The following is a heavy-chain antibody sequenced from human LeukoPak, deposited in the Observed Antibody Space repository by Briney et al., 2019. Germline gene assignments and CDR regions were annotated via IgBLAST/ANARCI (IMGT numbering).Heavy chain of an antibody. V-gene: IGHV3-15*01. CDR3: TTDTWPSGYGVPY. J-gene: IGHJ4*02. CDR1: GFTFSSYE. D-gene: IGHD5-12*01. CDR2: IKSKTDGGTT. Sequence: GGSLRLSCAASGFTFSSYEMNWVRQAPGKGLEWVGRIKSKTDGGTTDYAAPVKGRFTISRDDSKNTLYLQMNSLKTEDTAVYYCTTDTWPSGYGVPYWGQGTLVTVSS.